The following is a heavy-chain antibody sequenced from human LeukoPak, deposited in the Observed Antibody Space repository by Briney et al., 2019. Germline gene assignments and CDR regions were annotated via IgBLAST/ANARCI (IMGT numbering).Heavy chain of an antibody. Sequence: GGSLRLSCVVSGFGFSDSYMTWIRQTPGKGLEWLAYISGSGSGMYYADSVKGRFTISRDNAKNSLYLQMNSLRSDDTALYYCSTDPRLLIYWGHGTLVTVSS. CDR1: GFGFSDSY. J-gene: IGHJ4*01. CDR3: STDPRLLIY. V-gene: IGHV3-11*01. CDR2: ISGSGSGM. D-gene: IGHD2-8*01.